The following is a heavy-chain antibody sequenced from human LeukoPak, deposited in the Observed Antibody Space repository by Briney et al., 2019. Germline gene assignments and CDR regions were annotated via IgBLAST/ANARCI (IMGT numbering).Heavy chain of an antibody. Sequence: ASVKVSCKASGYTFTSYGISWVRQAPGQGLEWIGWISAYNGNTNYAQKLQGRVTMTTDTSTSTAYMELRSLRSDDTAVYYCARSRGQPAADLLFDYWGQGTLVTVSS. CDR3: ARSRGQPAADLLFDY. V-gene: IGHV1-18*01. D-gene: IGHD2-2*01. CDR1: GYTFTSYG. J-gene: IGHJ4*02. CDR2: ISAYNGNT.